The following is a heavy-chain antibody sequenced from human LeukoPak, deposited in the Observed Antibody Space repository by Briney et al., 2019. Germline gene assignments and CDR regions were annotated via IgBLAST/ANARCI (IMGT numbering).Heavy chain of an antibody. CDR3: VRETTTEYYDSSGYYRQTEVFDA. CDR1: GDSVRSDTYY. Sequence: SETLSLTCTVSGDSVRSDTYYWSWIRQPPGKGLEWIGFVYYSGRTNYNASLKSRVTMSVDTSKNQFSLMLRSVTAADAAVYYCVRETTTEYYDSSGYYRQTEVFDAWGQGTMVTVSS. J-gene: IGHJ3*01. CDR2: VYYSGRT. V-gene: IGHV4-61*01. D-gene: IGHD3-22*01.